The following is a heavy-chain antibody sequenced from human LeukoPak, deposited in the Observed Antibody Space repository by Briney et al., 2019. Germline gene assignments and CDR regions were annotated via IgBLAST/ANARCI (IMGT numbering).Heavy chain of an antibody. J-gene: IGHJ6*03. CDR3: ASDYGGNLYYYYYMDV. CDR1: GFTFSSYA. CDR2: ISSSSSFI. V-gene: IGHV3-21*01. D-gene: IGHD4-23*01. Sequence: GGSLRLSCAASGFTFSSYAMSWVRQAPGKGLEWVSSISSSSSFIYYADSLKGRFTISRDNAKNSLYLQMNSLRAEDTAVYYCASDYGGNLYYYYYMDVWGKGTTVTVSS.